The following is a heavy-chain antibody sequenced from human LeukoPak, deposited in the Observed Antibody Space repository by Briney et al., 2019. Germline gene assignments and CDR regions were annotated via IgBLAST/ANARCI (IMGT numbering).Heavy chain of an antibody. D-gene: IGHD2-2*01. CDR2: ISSNGGST. V-gene: IGHV3-64D*06. Sequence: GGSLRLSCSAPGFTFSSYAMHWVRQAPGKGLEYVSAISSNGGSTYYADSVKGRFTISRDNPKNTLYLQMSSLRAEDTAVYYCVKEGPAVDAFDIWGQGTMVTVSS. CDR1: GFTFSSYA. CDR3: VKEGPAVDAFDI. J-gene: IGHJ3*02.